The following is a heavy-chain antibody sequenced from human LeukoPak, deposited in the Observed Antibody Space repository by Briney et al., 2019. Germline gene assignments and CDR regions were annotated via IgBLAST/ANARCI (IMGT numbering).Heavy chain of an antibody. CDR1: GYSFTSYW. CDR2: IYPGDSDT. Sequence: GEALKISYKGSGYSFTSYWIGWVRQMPGKGLEWMGIIYPGDSDTRYSPSFQGQVTISADKSISTAYLQWSSLKASDTAMYYCARSIAVAGTGWFDPWGQGTLVTVSS. CDR3: ARSIAVAGTGWFDP. V-gene: IGHV5-51*01. J-gene: IGHJ5*02. D-gene: IGHD6-19*01.